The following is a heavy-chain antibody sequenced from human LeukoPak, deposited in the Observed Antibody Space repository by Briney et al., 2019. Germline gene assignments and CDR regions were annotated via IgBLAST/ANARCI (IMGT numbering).Heavy chain of an antibody. V-gene: IGHV4-59*01. J-gene: IGHJ4*02. D-gene: IGHD7-27*01. Sequence: PSETLSLTCTLSSDFITAYYWSWIRQPPGKGLEWIGYVYYTGSTEYNPSLRSRVTISLEMSKHQFSLDLTSVTAADTAVYYCASNTGTVFDYWGQGALVTVSS. CDR3: ASNTGTVFDY. CDR1: SDFITAYY. CDR2: VYYTGST.